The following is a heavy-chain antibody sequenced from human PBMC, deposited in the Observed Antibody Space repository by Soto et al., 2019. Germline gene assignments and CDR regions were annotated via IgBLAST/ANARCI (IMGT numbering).Heavy chain of an antibody. D-gene: IGHD3-10*01. V-gene: IGHV1-8*01. J-gene: IGHJ4*02. CDR3: ARDGSGSYYPTN. Sequence: ASVKDSCKASGYTFTSYDINWVRQATGQGLEWMGWMNPNSGNTGYAQKFQGRVTMTRNTSISTAYMELSSLRSEDTAVYYCARDGSGSYYPTNWGQGTLVTVSS. CDR1: GYTFTSYD. CDR2: MNPNSGNT.